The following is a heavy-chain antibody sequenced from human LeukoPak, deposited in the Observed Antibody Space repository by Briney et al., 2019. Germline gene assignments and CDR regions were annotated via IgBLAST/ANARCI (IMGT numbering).Heavy chain of an antibody. J-gene: IGHJ4*02. Sequence: GSLRLPCEASGFIFSDFYMNWIRQAPGKGLEWVAYISSSATTIHYADSVKGRFTVSRDNAKNSLFLQMNSLRAEDTAIYYCACSIAVAGSQFDNWGQGTLVTVSS. CDR2: ISSSATTI. D-gene: IGHD6-19*01. V-gene: IGHV3-11*04. CDR3: ACSIAVAGSQFDN. CDR1: GFIFSDFY.